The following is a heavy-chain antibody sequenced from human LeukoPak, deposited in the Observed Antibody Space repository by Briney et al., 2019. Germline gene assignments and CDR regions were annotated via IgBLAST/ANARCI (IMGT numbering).Heavy chain of an antibody. CDR2: ISGSGGTT. D-gene: IGHD1-1*01. CDR3: AKGTGTRTFDY. J-gene: IGHJ4*02. CDR1: GLTFSSYA. Sequence: PGGSLRLSCAASGLTFSSYAMIWVRQAPGKGLEWVSGISGSGGTTFYADSVEGRFTISRDNSKSTLYLQMNSLRAEDTALYYCAKGTGTRTFDYWGQGTLVTVSS. V-gene: IGHV3-23*01.